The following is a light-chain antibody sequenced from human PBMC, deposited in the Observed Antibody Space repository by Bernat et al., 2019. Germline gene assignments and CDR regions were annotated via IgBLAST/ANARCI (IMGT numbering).Light chain of an antibody. CDR2: AAS. Sequence: AIRMTQSPSSFSASTGDRVTITCRASQGISSYLAWYQQKLGKAPKLLIYAASTLQSGVPSRFSGSGSGTDFTLTISCLQSEDFATYYCQQYYSYPRFTFGGGTKVEIK. V-gene: IGKV1-8*01. CDR3: QQYYSYPRFT. CDR1: QGISSY. J-gene: IGKJ4*01.